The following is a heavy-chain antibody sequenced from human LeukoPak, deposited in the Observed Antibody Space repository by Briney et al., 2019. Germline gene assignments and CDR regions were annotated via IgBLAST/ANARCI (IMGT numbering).Heavy chain of an antibody. J-gene: IGHJ3*02. V-gene: IGHV3-9*03. CDR3: AKGGRATRLDDAFDT. Sequence: GGSLRLSCAASGFTFNDYAMHWVRRAPGRGLGWVSGVTWNSATIAYADSVKGRFTISRDNAKNSLYLQMNSLRIEDMAFYYCAKGGRATRLDDAFDTWGQGTMVAVSS. D-gene: IGHD6-6*01. CDR2: VTWNSATI. CDR1: GFTFNDYA.